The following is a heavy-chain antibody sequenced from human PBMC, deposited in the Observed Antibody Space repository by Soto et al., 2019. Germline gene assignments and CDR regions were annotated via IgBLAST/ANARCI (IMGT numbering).Heavy chain of an antibody. CDR3: ARDLGFCSSTSCYPWFDP. CDR2: IYYSGTT. Sequence: SETLSLTCTVSGGSISSYYWSWIRQPPGKGLEWIGYIYYSGTTNYNPSLKSRVTISVDTSKNQFSLKLSSVTAADMAVYYCARDLGFCSSTSCYPWFDPWGQGTLVTVSS. CDR1: GGSISSYY. V-gene: IGHV4-59*01. J-gene: IGHJ5*02. D-gene: IGHD2-2*01.